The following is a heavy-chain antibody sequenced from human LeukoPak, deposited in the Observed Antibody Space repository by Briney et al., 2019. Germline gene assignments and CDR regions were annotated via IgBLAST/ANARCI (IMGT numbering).Heavy chain of an antibody. Sequence: GGSLRLSCAASGFTFSDHYMDWVRQAPGKGLEWVGRTRNKANSYTTEYAASVKGRFTISRDDSKNSLYLQMNSLRAEDTAVYYCARDSYYYDSSGYPSDAFDIWGQGTMVTVSS. CDR1: GFTFSDHY. D-gene: IGHD3-22*01. V-gene: IGHV3-72*01. CDR2: TRNKANSYTT. J-gene: IGHJ3*02. CDR3: ARDSYYYDSSGYPSDAFDI.